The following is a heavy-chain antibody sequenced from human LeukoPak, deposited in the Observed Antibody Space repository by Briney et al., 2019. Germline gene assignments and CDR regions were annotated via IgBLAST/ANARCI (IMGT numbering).Heavy chain of an antibody. J-gene: IGHJ6*03. D-gene: IGHD3-16*01. CDR2: MNPNSGNT. CDR1: GYTFTSYD. CDR3: ARLLRIGRGNKWYYMDV. Sequence: ASVKVSCKXSGYTFTSYDINWVRQTTGQGLEWMGWMNPNSGNTGYSQKFQGRVTITRNTSISTAYMELSSLRSEDTAVYYCARLLRIGRGNKWYYMDVWGKGTTVTVSS. V-gene: IGHV1-8*03.